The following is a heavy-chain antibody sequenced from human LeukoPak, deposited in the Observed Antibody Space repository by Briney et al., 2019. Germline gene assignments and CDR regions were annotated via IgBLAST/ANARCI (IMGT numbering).Heavy chain of an antibody. CDR2: IYSIGDKT. CDR1: VFTSSSSA. V-gene: IGHV3-23*01. D-gene: IGHD3-22*01. J-gene: IGHJ3*02. CDR3: VKKFYYYSVGYYAFDI. Sequence: GSLRLSCAPAVFTSSSSAMSCVPHAPREGLEWGSDIYSIGDKTYYADSVKGRFTISRDNSKNTLYLQMNSLRAEDTAVYHCVKKFYYYSVGYYAFDIWGQGTMVTVSS.